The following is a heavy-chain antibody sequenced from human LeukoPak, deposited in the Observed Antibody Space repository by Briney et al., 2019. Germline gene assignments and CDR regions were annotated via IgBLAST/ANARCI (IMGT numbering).Heavy chain of an antibody. V-gene: IGHV4-59*01. J-gene: IGHJ4*02. CDR2: IYYSGST. D-gene: IGHD3-22*01. CDR1: GGSISSYY. Sequence: KASETLSLTCTVSGGSISSYYWSWIRQPPGKGLEWIGYIYYSGSTNYNPSLKGRVTISVDTSKNQFSLKLSSVTAADTAVYYCAREQSSGYLYYFDYWGQGTLVTVSS. CDR3: AREQSSGYLYYFDY.